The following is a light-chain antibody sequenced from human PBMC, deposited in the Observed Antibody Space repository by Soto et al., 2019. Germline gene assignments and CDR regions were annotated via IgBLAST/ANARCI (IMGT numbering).Light chain of an antibody. CDR2: SAS. V-gene: IGKV1-9*01. CDR3: QQLNSYPIT. Sequence: IQLTQSPSSLSASVGDRVTITCRASQGITSYLAWYQQRPGKAPGLLIYSASTLQSGVPSRFSGSGYGTDFSLTISNLQPEDFATYYCQQLNSYPITFGQGTRLEIK. J-gene: IGKJ5*01. CDR1: QGITSY.